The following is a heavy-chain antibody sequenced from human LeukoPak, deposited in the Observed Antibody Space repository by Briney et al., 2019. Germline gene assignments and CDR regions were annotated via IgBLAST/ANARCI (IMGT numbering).Heavy chain of an antibody. Sequence: PSETLSLTCTVSGGSISSYYRSWIRQPPGKGLEWIGFIYYSGSTNYSPSLKSRVTISVDTSKNQFSLKLTSVTAADTAVYYCARHGNGAFDIWGQGTMVTVSS. CDR3: ARHGNGAFDI. CDR1: GGSISSYY. V-gene: IGHV4-59*08. D-gene: IGHD1-1*01. J-gene: IGHJ3*02. CDR2: IYYSGST.